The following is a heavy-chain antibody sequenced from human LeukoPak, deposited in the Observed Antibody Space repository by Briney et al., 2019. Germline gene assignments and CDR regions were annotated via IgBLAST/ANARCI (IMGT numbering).Heavy chain of an antibody. V-gene: IGHV3-11*01. CDR2: VSSSGSTI. D-gene: IGHD5-24*01. CDR3: ARDRDGYNYHFDY. J-gene: IGHJ4*02. Sequence: GGSLRLSCAASGFTFSDYYMSWIRQAPGKGLEWVSYVSSSGSTIYYADSVKGRFTISRDNAKNSLYLQMNSLRAEDTAVYYCARDRDGYNYHFDYWGQETLVTVSS. CDR1: GFTFSDYY.